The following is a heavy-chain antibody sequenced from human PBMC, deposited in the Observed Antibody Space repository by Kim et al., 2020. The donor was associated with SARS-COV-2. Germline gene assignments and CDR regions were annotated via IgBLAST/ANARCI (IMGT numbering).Heavy chain of an antibody. J-gene: IGHJ4*01. CDR3: AKDRSQSGPPASFDY. V-gene: IGHV3-30*18. CDR2: ISYDGSNK. CDR1: GFTFSSYG. D-gene: IGHD2-2*01. Sequence: GGSLRLSCAASGFTFSSYGMHWVRQAPGKGLEWVAVISYDGSNKYYADSVKGRFTISRDNSKNTLYLQMNSLRAEDTAVYYCAKDRSQSGPPASFDYWG.